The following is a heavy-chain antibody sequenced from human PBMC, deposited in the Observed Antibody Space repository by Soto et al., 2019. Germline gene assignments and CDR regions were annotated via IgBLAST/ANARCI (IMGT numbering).Heavy chain of an antibody. CDR1: GGSISSGGYY. J-gene: IGHJ2*01. CDR2: IYYSGST. V-gene: IGHV4-31*03. CDR3: ARVSGGYYDSSGYSNKPYWYFDL. Sequence: QVQLQESGPGLVKPSQTLSLTCTVSGGSISSGGYYWSWIRQHPGKGLEWIGYIYYSGSTYYNPSLKSRVTISVDTSKNQFSLKLSSVTAADTAVYYCARVSGGYYDSSGYSNKPYWYFDLWGRGTLVTVSS. D-gene: IGHD3-22*01.